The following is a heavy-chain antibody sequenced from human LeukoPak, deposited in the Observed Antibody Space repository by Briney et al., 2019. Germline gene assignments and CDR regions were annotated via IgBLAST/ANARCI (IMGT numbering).Heavy chain of an antibody. CDR2: IYYRGST. V-gene: IGHV4-31*11. CDR1: GGAIRSGGWY. D-gene: IGHD5-12*01. CDR3: AKHSGYGVYYFDY. J-gene: IGHJ4*02. Sequence: TLWLSWGVSGGAIRSGGWYWSWNRQHQGKGLEWIGYIYYRGSTYYNPSLKSRITISVDTSKNQFSLKLNSVTAADTAVYYCAKHSGYGVYYFDYWGQGTLVTVSS.